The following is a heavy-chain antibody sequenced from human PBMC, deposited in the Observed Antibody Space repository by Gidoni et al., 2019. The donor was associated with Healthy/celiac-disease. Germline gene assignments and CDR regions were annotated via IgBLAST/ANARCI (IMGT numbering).Heavy chain of an antibody. CDR2: ISGSGGST. J-gene: IGHJ3*02. V-gene: IGHV3-23*01. CDR3: AKDYYYDSSGPPGAFDI. D-gene: IGHD3-22*01. Sequence: EVQLLESGGGLVQPGGSLRLSCAASGFTFSSYAMSWVGQAPGKGLEWVSAISGSGGSTYYTDSVKGRFTISRDNSKNTLYLQMNSLRAEDTAVYYCAKDYYYDSSGPPGAFDIWGQGTMVTVSS. CDR1: GFTFSSYA.